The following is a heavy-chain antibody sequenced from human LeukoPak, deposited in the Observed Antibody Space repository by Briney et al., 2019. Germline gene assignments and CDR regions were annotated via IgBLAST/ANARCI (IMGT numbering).Heavy chain of an antibody. J-gene: IGHJ4*02. D-gene: IGHD3-22*01. V-gene: IGHV1-3*01. Sequence: ASVKVSCKTSGYTSTSNAMHWVRQAPGQRLEWMGWINGGNGNTKYSQNFQGRVTFTRDTSASTAYMELNSLRSEDTSVYYCARAWIYYDGSGYYDYWGQGTLVTVSS. CDR3: ARAWIYYDGSGYYDY. CDR2: INGGNGNT. CDR1: GYTSTSNA.